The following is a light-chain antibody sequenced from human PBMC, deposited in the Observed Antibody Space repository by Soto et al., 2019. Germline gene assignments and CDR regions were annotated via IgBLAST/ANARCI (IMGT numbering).Light chain of an antibody. CDR3: QQSHDTPFT. V-gene: IGKV1-39*01. CDR2: AAS. CDR1: QSINEY. J-gene: IGKJ3*01. Sequence: DIQMTQSPSSLSASVGDRVTISCRASQSINEYLNWYQHKPGKAPKLLIFAASRLQSGVPSRFSGSGSGTDITLIISSLEPDDFATYYCQQSHDTPFTFGPGTKVDVK.